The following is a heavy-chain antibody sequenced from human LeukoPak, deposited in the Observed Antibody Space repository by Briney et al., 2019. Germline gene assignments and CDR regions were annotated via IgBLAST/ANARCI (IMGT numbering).Heavy chain of an antibody. CDR1: GFTFSSYA. J-gene: IGHJ6*02. CDR2: ISYDGSNK. Sequence: GRSLRLSCAASGFTFSSYAMHGVRQAPGKGLECVAVISYDGSNKYYADSVKGRFTISRDNSKNTLYLQMNSLRAEDTAVYYCARESPPYYYDSSGYSSLGGMDVWGQGTTVTVSS. CDR3: ARESPPYYYDSSGYSSLGGMDV. D-gene: IGHD3-22*01. V-gene: IGHV3-30-3*01.